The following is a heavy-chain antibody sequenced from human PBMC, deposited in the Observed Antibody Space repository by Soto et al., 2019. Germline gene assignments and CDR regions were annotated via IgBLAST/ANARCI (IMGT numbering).Heavy chain of an antibody. CDR1: GGSISSGGYT. V-gene: IGHV4-30-2*01. J-gene: IGHJ2*01. Sequence: QLQLQESGSGLVKPSQTLSLTCAVSGGSISSGGYTWSWIRQPPGKGLEWIGYIYHSGSTYYNPSLKRRVTISVDRSKNQFSLKLSSVTAADTAVYSCARLEIGNYWYFDLWGRGTLVTVSS. CDR2: IYHSGST. D-gene: IGHD3-22*01. CDR3: ARLEIGNYWYFDL.